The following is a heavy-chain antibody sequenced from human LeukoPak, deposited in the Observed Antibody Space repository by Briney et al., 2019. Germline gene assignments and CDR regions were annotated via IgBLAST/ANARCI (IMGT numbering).Heavy chain of an antibody. D-gene: IGHD3-22*01. J-gene: IGHJ4*02. Sequence: GGSLRLSCAASGFTFSSYSMNWVRQAPGKGLEWVAVISYDGSNKYYVDSVKGRFTISRDNSKNTLYLQMNSLRAEDTAVYYCAKDPTSYYYDSSGYYNGYWGQGTLVTVSS. CDR3: AKDPTSYYYDSSGYYNGY. V-gene: IGHV3-30*18. CDR1: GFTFSSYS. CDR2: ISYDGSNK.